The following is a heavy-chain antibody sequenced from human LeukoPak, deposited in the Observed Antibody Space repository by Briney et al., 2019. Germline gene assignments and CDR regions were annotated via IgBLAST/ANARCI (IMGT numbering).Heavy chain of an antibody. D-gene: IGHD3-22*01. CDR1: GGSISSSSYY. J-gene: IGHJ4*02. V-gene: IGHV4-39*01. CDR3: ASRQGYYYDSSGYYFLH. CDR2: IYYGGST. Sequence: KTSETLSLTCTVSGGSISSSSYYWGWIRQPPGKGLEWIGSIYYGGSTYYNPPLKSRVTISVDTSKNQFSLKLSSVTAAVTAVYYCASRQGYYYDSSGYYFLHWGQGTLVTVSS.